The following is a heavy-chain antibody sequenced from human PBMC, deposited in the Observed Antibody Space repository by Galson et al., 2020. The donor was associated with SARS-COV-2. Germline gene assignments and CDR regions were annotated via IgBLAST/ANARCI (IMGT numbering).Heavy chain of an antibody. D-gene: IGHD2-2*01. J-gene: IGHJ6*02. CDR2: IWYDGSNK. V-gene: IGHV3-33*01. CDR3: AREGYCSSTSCEWDYGMDV. CDR1: GFTFSSYG. Sequence: GGSLRLSCAASGFTFSSYGMHWVRQAPGKGLEWVAVIWYDGSNKYYADSVKGRFTISRDNSKNTLYLQMNSLRAEDTAVYYCAREGYCSSTSCEWDYGMDVWGQGTTVTVSS.